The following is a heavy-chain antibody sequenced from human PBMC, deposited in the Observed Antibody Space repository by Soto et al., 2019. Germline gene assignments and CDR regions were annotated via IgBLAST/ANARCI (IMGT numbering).Heavy chain of an antibody. CDR2: IIPIFGIK. V-gene: IGHV1-69*01. CDR3: AKEAGDH. D-gene: IGHD3-10*01. CDR1: GGTFNTYA. J-gene: IGHJ4*02. Sequence: QMQLVQSGAEVKERGSSVKISCKTSGGTFNTYALTWVRQAPGQGLEWIGGIIPIFGIKNVAQRFQGRVTFIADESLTTAYMEMTSLRSDDTAVYYRAKEAGDHWGQGNLVSVSS.